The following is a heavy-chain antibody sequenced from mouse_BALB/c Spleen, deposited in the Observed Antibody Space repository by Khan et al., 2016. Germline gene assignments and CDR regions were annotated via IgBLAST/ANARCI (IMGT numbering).Heavy chain of an antibody. J-gene: IGHJ3*01. CDR2: IWGDGRT. CDR3: SSDYDGSAY. Sequence: QVQLKQSGPGLVAPSQSLSITCTVSGFSLTGYGVNWVRQPPGKGLEWLGKIWGDGRTDYNSVLKSRVSISKDNSKSQVFLKMNSLQTDDTANDYCSSDYDGSAYWGQGTLVIVSA. D-gene: IGHD2-12*01. CDR1: GFSLTGYG. V-gene: IGHV2-6-7*01.